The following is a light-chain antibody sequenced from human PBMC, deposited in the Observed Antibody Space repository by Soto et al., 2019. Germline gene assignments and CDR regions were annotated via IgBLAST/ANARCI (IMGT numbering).Light chain of an antibody. CDR1: TSNIGSNY. CDR3: AAWDDSLSGWV. V-gene: IGLV1-47*02. CDR2: TNN. J-gene: IGLJ3*02. Sequence: QSALTQPPSASGTPGQRVTISCSGRTSNIGSNYVYWYQQLPGTAPKLLIYTNNQRPSGVPDRFSGSKSGTSASLAISGLRSEDEADYYCAAWDDSLSGWVFGGGTKVTVL.